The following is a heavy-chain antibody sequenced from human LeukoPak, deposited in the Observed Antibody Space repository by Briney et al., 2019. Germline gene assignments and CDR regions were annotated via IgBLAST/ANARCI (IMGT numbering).Heavy chain of an antibody. V-gene: IGHV4-61*01. CDR1: GGSISSGSYY. J-gene: IGHJ4*02. CDR2: IYYSGST. CDR3: ARESYSSGWNDY. Sequence: SETLSLTCTVSGGSISSGSYYWSWVRQPPGKGLEWIGYIYYSGSTNYNTSLKSRVTISVDTSKNQFSLKLSSVTAADTAVYYCARESYSSGWNDYWGQGTLVTVSS. D-gene: IGHD6-19*01.